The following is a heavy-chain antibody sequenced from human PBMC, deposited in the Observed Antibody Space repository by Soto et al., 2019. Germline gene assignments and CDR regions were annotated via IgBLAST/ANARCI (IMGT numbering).Heavy chain of an antibody. CDR3: ARAYGDYSFGDY. Sequence: EVQLVESGGGLVKPGGSLRLSCAASGFTFGSYTMHWVRQASGKGLEWVSSISSSSSYIYYADLVKGRFTISRDNANNSLYLEMNSLRAEDTAVYYCARAYGDYSFGDYWGQGTLVTVSS. CDR2: ISSSSSYI. J-gene: IGHJ4*02. D-gene: IGHD4-17*01. V-gene: IGHV3-21*01. CDR1: GFTFGSYT.